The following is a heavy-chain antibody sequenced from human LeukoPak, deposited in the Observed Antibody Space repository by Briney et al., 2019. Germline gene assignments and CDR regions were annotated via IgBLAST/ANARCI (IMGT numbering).Heavy chain of an antibody. V-gene: IGHV4-59*01. CDR2: IYYSGGT. J-gene: IGHJ4*02. CDR1: GGPIKSSY. Sequence: PAEPLSLTCSVSGGPIKSSYWNWLRQSPGKALEWLGYIYYSGGTNYNPSLKGRVPLSIDMSKNHVSLRLTSVTGADTAGYFCARRDTSGWLPDYWGQGSVVTVSS. CDR3: ARRDTSGWLPDY. D-gene: IGHD6-19*01.